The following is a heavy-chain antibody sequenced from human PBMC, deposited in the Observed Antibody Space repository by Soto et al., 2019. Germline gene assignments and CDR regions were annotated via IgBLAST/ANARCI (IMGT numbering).Heavy chain of an antibody. J-gene: IGHJ3*02. CDR1: GFTVSSNY. V-gene: IGHV3-53*04. D-gene: IGHD2-2*01. CDR3: AGYCSSTSCYQDPDVFDI. CDR2: IYSGGST. Sequence: GGSLRLSCAASGFTVSSNYMSWVRQAPGKGLEWVSVIYSGGSTYYADSVKGRFTISRHNSKNTLYLQMNSLRAEDTAVYYCAGYCSSTSCYQDPDVFDIWGQGTLVTVSS.